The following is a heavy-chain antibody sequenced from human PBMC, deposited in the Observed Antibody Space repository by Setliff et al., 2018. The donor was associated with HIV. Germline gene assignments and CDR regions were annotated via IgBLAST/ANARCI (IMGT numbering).Heavy chain of an antibody. J-gene: IGHJ5*02. V-gene: IGHV4-39*07. Sequence: ETLSLTCTVSGGSISSSSYYWGWIRQPPGKGLEWIGRVSSRGDTNYNPSLKSRVTMSVDTSKNQFSLKLSSVTAADTAVYYCARDFGGYCSSMSCPGLFDPWGQGTLVTVSS. CDR1: GGSISSSSYY. CDR2: VSSRGDT. CDR3: ARDFGGYCSSMSCPGLFDP. D-gene: IGHD2-2*01.